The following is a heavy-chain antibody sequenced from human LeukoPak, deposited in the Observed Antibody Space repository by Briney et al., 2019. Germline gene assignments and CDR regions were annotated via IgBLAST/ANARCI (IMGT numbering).Heavy chain of an antibody. Sequence: PSETLSLTCTVSGGSISGYYCNWFRQPPGKGLEWIGYIYYNGNTNFNPSLKSRVTISIDTSKNQFSLQLKSVTAADTAVYYCARMDSGGYGYFDYWGQGTLVTVSS. D-gene: IGHD3-22*01. CDR1: GGSISGYY. CDR2: IYYNGNT. V-gene: IGHV4-59*01. CDR3: ARMDSGGYGYFDY. J-gene: IGHJ4*02.